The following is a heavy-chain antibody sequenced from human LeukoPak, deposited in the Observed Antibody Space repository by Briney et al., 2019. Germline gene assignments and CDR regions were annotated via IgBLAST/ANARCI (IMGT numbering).Heavy chain of an antibody. J-gene: IGHJ6*04. Sequence: SVKVSCKASGGTFSSYAISWVRQAPGQGLEWMGGIIPIFGTANYAQKFLGRVTITADESTSTAYMELSSLRSEDTAVYYCATPRYSSGWSGGSYGMDVWGKGTTVTVSS. CDR2: IIPIFGTA. CDR1: GGTFSSYA. V-gene: IGHV1-69*01. D-gene: IGHD6-19*01. CDR3: ATPRYSSGWSGGSYGMDV.